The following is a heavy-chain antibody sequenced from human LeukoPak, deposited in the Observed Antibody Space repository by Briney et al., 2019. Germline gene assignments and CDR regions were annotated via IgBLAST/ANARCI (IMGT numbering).Heavy chain of an antibody. Sequence: GGSLRLSCAASGFTFSNAWMSWVRQAPGKGLEWVGRIKSKTDGGTTDYAAPVKGRFTISRDDSKNTLHLQMNSLKTEDTAVYYCTTDLNYDILTGWGPSLDYWGQGTLVTVSS. J-gene: IGHJ4*02. CDR3: TTDLNYDILTGWGPSLDY. D-gene: IGHD3-9*01. CDR2: IKSKTDGGTT. V-gene: IGHV3-15*01. CDR1: GFTFSNAW.